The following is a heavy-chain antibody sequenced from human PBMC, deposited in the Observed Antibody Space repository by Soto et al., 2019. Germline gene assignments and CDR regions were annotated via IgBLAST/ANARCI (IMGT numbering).Heavy chain of an antibody. D-gene: IGHD3-10*01. CDR2: IFWDDNK. J-gene: IGHJ5*02. V-gene: IGHV2-5*02. CDR3: AHSYRSGNYYGWFDA. Sequence: QITLKESGPTLVKPTQTLTLTCTFSRFSLNSNGVAVGWIRQPPGKALEWIALIFWDDNKRYSPSLNNRLTITNDASRNQVVLTVTNMDPVDTATYYCAHSYRSGNYYGWFDAWGQGILVTVSS. CDR1: RFSLNSNGVA.